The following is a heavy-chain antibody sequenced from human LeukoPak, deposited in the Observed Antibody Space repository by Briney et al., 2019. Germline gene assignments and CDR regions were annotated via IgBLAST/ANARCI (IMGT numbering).Heavy chain of an antibody. CDR3: AKRSSTSSGYFDL. Sequence: PGGPLRLSCAASGFTFSSYGMSWVRQAPGKGLEWVSAITGTGAYTNYADSVKGRFTISRDNSKNTMYLQMNSLRAEDTAIYYCAKRSSTSSGYFDLWGWGTLVTVSS. J-gene: IGHJ4*02. CDR2: ITGTGAYT. D-gene: IGHD3-22*01. CDR1: GFTFSSYG. V-gene: IGHV3-23*01.